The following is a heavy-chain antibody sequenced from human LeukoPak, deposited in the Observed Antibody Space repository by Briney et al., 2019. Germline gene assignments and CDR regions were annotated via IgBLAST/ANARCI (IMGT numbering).Heavy chain of an antibody. CDR1: GYSFTSYW. CDR2: IYPGDSDT. Sequence: GESLKISCKGSGYSFTSYWIGWVRQMPGKGLEWMGIIYPGDSDTRYSPSFQGQVTISADKSISTAYLQWSSLKASDTAMYYCASAILTYCYGSGSYRIDAFDIWGQGTMVTVSS. V-gene: IGHV5-51*01. D-gene: IGHD3-10*01. CDR3: ASAILTYCYGSGSYRIDAFDI. J-gene: IGHJ3*02.